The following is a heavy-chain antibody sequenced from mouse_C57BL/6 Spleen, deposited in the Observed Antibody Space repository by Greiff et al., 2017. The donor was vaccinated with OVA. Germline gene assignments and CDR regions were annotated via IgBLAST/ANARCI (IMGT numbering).Heavy chain of an antibody. CDR1: GYTFTDYY. V-gene: IGHV1-76*01. CDR2: IYPGSGNT. D-gene: IGHD1-1*01. CDR3: ARDYYYGSSPYYFDY. J-gene: IGHJ2*01. Sequence: VKLMESGAELVRPGASVKLSCKASGYTFTDYYINWVKQRPGQGLEWIARIYPGSGNTYYNEKFKGKATLTAEKSSSTAYMQLSSLTSEDSAVYFCARDYYYGSSPYYFDYWGQGTTLTVSS.